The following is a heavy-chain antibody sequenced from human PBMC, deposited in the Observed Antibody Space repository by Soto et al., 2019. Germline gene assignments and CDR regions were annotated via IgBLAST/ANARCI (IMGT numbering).Heavy chain of an antibody. CDR3: ARQGAALRDYFYGMDV. V-gene: IGHV1-69*12. D-gene: IGHD6-25*01. Sequence: QVQLVQSGAEVKKPGSSVKVSCKASGGTFSSYAISWVRQAPGPGLEWMGGIIPIFGTANYAQKFQGRVTITADESTSTAYMELSSLRSEDTSAYFCARQGAALRDYFYGMDVWGQGTTVTVS. CDR2: IIPIFGTA. J-gene: IGHJ6*02. CDR1: GGTFSSYA.